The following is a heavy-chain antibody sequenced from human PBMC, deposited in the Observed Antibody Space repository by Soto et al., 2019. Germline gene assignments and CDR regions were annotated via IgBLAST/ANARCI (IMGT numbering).Heavy chain of an antibody. Sequence: QVQLVESGGGVVQPGRSLRLSCAASGFTFSSYAMHWVRQAPGKGLEWVAVISYDGSNKYYADSVKGRFTISRDNSKNKLYLQMNSLRAEDTAVYYCARDVLVAARPAYYYYGMDVWGQGTTVTVSS. V-gene: IGHV3-30-3*01. D-gene: IGHD2-15*01. J-gene: IGHJ6*02. CDR1: GFTFSSYA. CDR3: ARDVLVAARPAYYYYGMDV. CDR2: ISYDGSNK.